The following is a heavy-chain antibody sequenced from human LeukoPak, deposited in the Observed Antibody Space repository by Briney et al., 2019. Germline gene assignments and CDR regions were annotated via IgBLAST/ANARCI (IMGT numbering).Heavy chain of an antibody. CDR2: INGYNGNT. D-gene: IGHD6-13*01. V-gene: IGHV1-18*01. J-gene: IGHJ4*02. CDR1: GGTFSSYA. Sequence: GASVKVSCKASGGTFSSYAISWVRQAPGQGLEWMGWINGYNGNTNYAQKLQGRVSMTTDTSTNTAYMELRSLRSDDTAVYYCARSIAAAGSLSDYWGQGTLVTVSS. CDR3: ARSIAAAGSLSDY.